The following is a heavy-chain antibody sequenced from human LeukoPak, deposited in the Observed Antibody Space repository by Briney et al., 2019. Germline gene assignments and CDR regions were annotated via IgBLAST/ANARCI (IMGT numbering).Heavy chain of an antibody. D-gene: IGHD6-19*01. CDR3: ARDFYSSGWSYFDY. J-gene: IGHJ4*02. CDR1: GYTFASYY. V-gene: IGHV1-46*01. Sequence: ASVKVSCKASGYTFASYYMHWVRQAPGQGLEWMGIITTSGGSTSYAQKFQGRVTMTRDMSTSTVYMELSSLRSEDTAVYYCARDFYSSGWSYFDYWGQGTLVTVSS. CDR2: ITTSGGST.